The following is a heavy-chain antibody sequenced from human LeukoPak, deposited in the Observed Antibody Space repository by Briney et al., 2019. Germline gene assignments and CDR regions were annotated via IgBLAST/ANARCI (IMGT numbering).Heavy chain of an antibody. V-gene: IGHV3-30-3*01. J-gene: IGHJ4*02. D-gene: IGHD6-19*01. CDR3: PRDHGAVAGIFHY. Sequence: PGRSLRLSCAASGFTFSSYAMHWVRQAPGKGLEWVAVISYDGSNKYYADSVKGRFTISRDNSKNTLYLQMNSLRAEDTAVYYCPRDHGAVAGIFHYWAQGNLVSLPS. CDR2: ISYDGSNK. CDR1: GFTFSSYA.